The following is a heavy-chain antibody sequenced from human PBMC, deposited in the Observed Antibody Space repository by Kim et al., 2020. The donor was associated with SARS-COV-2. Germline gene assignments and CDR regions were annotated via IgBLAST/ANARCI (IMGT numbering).Heavy chain of an antibody. J-gene: IGHJ4*02. D-gene: IGHD6-19*01. Sequence: GGSLRLSCAASGFTFSSYAMSWVRQAPGKGLEWVSAISGSGGSTYYADSVKGRFTISRDNSKNTLYLQMNSLRAEDTAVYYCAKDSMGPGYSSGWKRPFDYWGQGTLVTVSS. CDR2: ISGSGGST. CDR3: AKDSMGPGYSSGWKRPFDY. V-gene: IGHV3-23*01. CDR1: GFTFSSYA.